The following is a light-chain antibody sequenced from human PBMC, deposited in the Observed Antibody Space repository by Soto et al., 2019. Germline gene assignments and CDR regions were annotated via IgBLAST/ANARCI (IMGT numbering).Light chain of an antibody. CDR2: GAS. V-gene: IGKV3-20*01. Sequence: EIVLTQSPGTLSLSPGERATLSCRASQSVSSSYLAWYRQKPGQAPSPLIYGASSRATGIPDRVSGSGSGTDFTLTISRLEPEDFAVYYCQQYGSSPCTFGQGTKLEIK. CDR1: QSVSSSY. J-gene: IGKJ2*02. CDR3: QQYGSSPCT.